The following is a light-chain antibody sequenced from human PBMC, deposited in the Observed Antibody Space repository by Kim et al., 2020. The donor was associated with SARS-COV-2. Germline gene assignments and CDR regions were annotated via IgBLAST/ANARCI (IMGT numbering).Light chain of an antibody. CDR3: TSYASSSTYV. CDR1: RSDVGGYNY. Sequence: GHSLTIACTGTRSDVGGYNYVSWYQQHPDKAPDLMIYDVTYRPSGVSNRFSGSKSGNTASLNISGLQAEDEADYYCTSYASSSTYVFGTGTQLTVL. V-gene: IGLV2-14*03. CDR2: DVT. J-gene: IGLJ1*01.